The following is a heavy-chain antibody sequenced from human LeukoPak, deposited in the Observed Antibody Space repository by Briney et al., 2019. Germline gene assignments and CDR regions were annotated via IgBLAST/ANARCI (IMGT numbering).Heavy chain of an antibody. CDR1: AFTFRSYG. CDR2: IRYHGSDK. D-gene: IGHD3-22*01. CDR3: AKKWSGDYDSSGVNDAFDI. J-gene: IGHJ3*02. Sequence: QPGGSLRLSCAASAFTFRSYGMHWVRQAPGKGLEWVAFIRYHGSDKYYADSVKDRFTISRDNSKNTLYLQMNSPRAEDTAVYYCAKKWSGDYDSSGVNDAFDIWGQGTMVTVSS. V-gene: IGHV3-30*02.